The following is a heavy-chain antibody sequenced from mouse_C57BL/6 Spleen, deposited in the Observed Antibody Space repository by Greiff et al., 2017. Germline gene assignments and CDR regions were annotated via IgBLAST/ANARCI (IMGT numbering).Heavy chain of an antibody. Sequence: EVQLQESGGDLVKPGGSLKLSCAASGFTFSSYGMSWVRQTPDKRLEWVATISSGGSYTYYPDSVKGRFTISRDNAKNTLYLQMSSLKSEDTAMYYCASHDYDAWFAYWGQGTLVTVSA. D-gene: IGHD2-4*01. CDR3: ASHDYDAWFAY. CDR2: ISSGGSYT. J-gene: IGHJ3*01. CDR1: GFTFSSYG. V-gene: IGHV5-6*01.